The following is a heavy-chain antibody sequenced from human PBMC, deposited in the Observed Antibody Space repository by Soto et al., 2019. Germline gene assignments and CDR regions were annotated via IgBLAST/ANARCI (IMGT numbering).Heavy chain of an antibody. V-gene: IGHV1-3*04. D-gene: IGHD1-1*01. Sequence: QVQLVQSGPGLKKPGASGKVPAPAPGNPSTNGRKHGCRQPPGQGLRGRGWINTGHGNTKYSLKFQDRVTITRESSATTAYMELSSLTSEDTAVYYCARAPWRATVSYWYFDVWGRGTLVTVSS. CDR2: INTGHGNT. CDR3: ARAPWRATVSYWYFDV. J-gene: IGHJ2*01. CDR1: GNPSTNGR.